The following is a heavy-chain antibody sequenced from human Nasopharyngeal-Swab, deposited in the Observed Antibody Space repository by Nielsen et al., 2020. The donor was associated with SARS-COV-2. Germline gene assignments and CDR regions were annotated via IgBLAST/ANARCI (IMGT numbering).Heavy chain of an antibody. J-gene: IGHJ2*01. D-gene: IGHD3-3*01. V-gene: IGHV4-34*01. Sequence: GSLRLSCAVYGGSFSGYYGSWIRQPPGKGLEWIGEINHSGSTNYNPSLKSRVTISEDTSKNQFSLKLSSVTAADTAVYYCARARYDFWSGYYVDFDLWGRGTLVTVSS. CDR2: INHSGST. CDR3: ARARYDFWSGYYVDFDL. CDR1: GGSFSGYY.